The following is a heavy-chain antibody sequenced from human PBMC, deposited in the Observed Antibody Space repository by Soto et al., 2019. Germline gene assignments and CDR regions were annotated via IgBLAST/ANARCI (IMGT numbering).Heavy chain of an antibody. D-gene: IGHD4-17*01. CDR2: IYSGGST. CDR1: GFTVSSNY. J-gene: IGHJ4*02. CDR3: ARAPAYGDYVDY. V-gene: IGHV3-66*01. Sequence: EVQLVESGGGLVQPGGSLRLSCAASGFTVSSNYMSWVRQAPGKGLEWVSVIYSGGSTYYADSVKGRFTISRDNSKNTLHLQMNSLRAEDTAVYYCARAPAYGDYVDYWGQGTLVTVSS.